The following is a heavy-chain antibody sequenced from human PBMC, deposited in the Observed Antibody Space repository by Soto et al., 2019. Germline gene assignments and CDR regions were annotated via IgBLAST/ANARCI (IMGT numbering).Heavy chain of an antibody. CDR2: INHSGST. Sequence: QVQLQQWGAGLLKPSETLSLTCAVYGGSFSGYYWSWIRQPPGKGLEWIGEINHSGSTNYNPSLKSRVTISVDTSKNQFSLKLSSVTAADTAVYYCARVLADLGVFWSGYRYVSDAFDIWGQGTMVTVSS. J-gene: IGHJ3*02. V-gene: IGHV4-34*01. CDR3: ARVLADLGVFWSGYRYVSDAFDI. CDR1: GGSFSGYY. D-gene: IGHD3-3*01.